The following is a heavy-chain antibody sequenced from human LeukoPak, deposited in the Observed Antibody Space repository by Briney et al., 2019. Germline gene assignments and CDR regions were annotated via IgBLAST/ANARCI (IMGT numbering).Heavy chain of an antibody. J-gene: IGHJ4*02. D-gene: IGHD3-16*01. CDR3: ARDRLGDYFDY. CDR1: GGSLSSGDYY. V-gene: IGHV4-30-4*01. CDR2: IYYSGST. Sequence: SETLSLTCTVSGGSLSSGDYYWRWLRQPPGTGLEWIGYIYYSGSTYYNPSLKSRVTISVDTSKNQFSLKLSSVTAADTAVYYCARDRLGDYFDYWGQGTLVTVSS.